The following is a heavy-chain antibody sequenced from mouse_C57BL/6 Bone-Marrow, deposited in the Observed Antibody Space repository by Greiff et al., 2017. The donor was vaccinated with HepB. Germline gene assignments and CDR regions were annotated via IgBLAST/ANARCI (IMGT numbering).Heavy chain of an antibody. CDR1: GYAFTNYL. D-gene: IGHD1-1*01. CDR3: ARDTTVVAGDY. J-gene: IGHJ2*01. Sequence: VQLQQSGAELVRPGTSVKVSCKASGYAFTNYLIEWVKQRPGQGLEWIGVINPGSGGTNYNETFKGKATLTADKSSSTAYMQLSSLTSEDSAVYFCARDTTVVAGDYWGQGTTLTVSS. CDR2: INPGSGGT. V-gene: IGHV1-54*01.